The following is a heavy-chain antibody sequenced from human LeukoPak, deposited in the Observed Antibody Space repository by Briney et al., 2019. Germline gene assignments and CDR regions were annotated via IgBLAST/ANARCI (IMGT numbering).Heavy chain of an antibody. J-gene: IGHJ5*02. CDR1: GGSFSGYY. D-gene: IGHD3-10*01. CDR3: ARDLVLLWFGESTGNNWFDP. Sequence: SETLSLTCAVYGGSFSGYYWSWIRQPPGKGLEWIGEINHSGSTNYNPSLKSRVTISVDTSKNQFSLKLSSVTAADTAVYYCARDLVLLWFGESTGNNWFDPWGQGTLVTVSS. CDR2: INHSGST. V-gene: IGHV4-34*01.